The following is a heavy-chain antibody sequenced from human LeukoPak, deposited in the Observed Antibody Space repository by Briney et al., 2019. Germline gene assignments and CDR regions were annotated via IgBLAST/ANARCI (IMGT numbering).Heavy chain of an antibody. CDR1: GFTFSSYG. V-gene: IGHV3-23*01. CDR2: NSGSGGST. J-gene: IGHJ4*02. Sequence: GGSLRLSCAASGFTFSSYGMSWVRQAPGKGLECVSGNSGSGGSTYYADSVKGRFTISRDNSKHTLYLQMNSLRVEDTAVYYCAKGGRGYSYGLGLDYWGQGTLVTVSS. D-gene: IGHD5-18*01. CDR3: AKGGRGYSYGLGLDY.